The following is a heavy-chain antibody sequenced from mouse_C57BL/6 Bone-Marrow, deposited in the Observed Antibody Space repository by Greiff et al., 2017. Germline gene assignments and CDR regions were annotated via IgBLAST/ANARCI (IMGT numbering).Heavy chain of an antibody. Sequence: QVQLQQPGAELVKPGASVKVSCKASGYTFTSYWMHWVKQRPGQGLEWIGRIHPSDSDTNYNQKFKGKATLTVDKSSSTAYMQLSSLTSEDSAVYYWAIYRVTTVVARNWYFDVWGTGTTVTVSS. D-gene: IGHD1-1*01. CDR2: IHPSDSDT. V-gene: IGHV1-74*01. J-gene: IGHJ1*03. CDR3: AIYRVTTVVARNWYFDV. CDR1: GYTFTSYW.